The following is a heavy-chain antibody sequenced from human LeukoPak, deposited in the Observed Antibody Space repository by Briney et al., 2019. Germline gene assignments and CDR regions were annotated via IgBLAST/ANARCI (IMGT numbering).Heavy chain of an antibody. CDR2: ISAYNGNT. CDR3: ARQRITIFGVVNRRYYFDY. D-gene: IGHD3-3*01. CDR1: GYTFTSYG. V-gene: IGHV1-18*01. Sequence: ASVKVSCKAPGYTFTSYGISWVRQAPGQGLEWMGWISAYNGNTNYAQKLQGRVTMTTDTSTSTAYMELRSLRSDDTAVYYCARQRITIFGVVNRRYYFDYWGQGTLVTVSS. J-gene: IGHJ4*02.